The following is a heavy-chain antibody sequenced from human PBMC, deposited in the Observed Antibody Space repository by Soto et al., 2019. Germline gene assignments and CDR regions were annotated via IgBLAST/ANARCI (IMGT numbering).Heavy chain of an antibody. Sequence: QVQLQESGPGLVKPSETLSLTCAVSGGSISTNHWWTWVRQPPGQGLEYIGEIHHTGSTNYTPSLKSRVTISVDKSKNQFSLKLTSVTAAATAVYYCARVDWSGNDYDFWGQGTLVTVSS. D-gene: IGHD5-12*01. J-gene: IGHJ4*02. V-gene: IGHV4-4*02. CDR1: GGSISTNHW. CDR3: ARVDWSGNDYDF. CDR2: IHHTGST.